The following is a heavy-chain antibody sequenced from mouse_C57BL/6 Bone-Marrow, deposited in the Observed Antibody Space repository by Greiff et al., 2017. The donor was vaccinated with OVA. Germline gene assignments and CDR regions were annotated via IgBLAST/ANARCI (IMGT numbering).Heavy chain of an antibody. CDR1: GFTFSSYG. CDR3: AGNSCGSSYTPGFAY. D-gene: IGHD1-1*01. CDR2: ISSGGSYT. J-gene: IGHJ3*01. Sequence: EVMLVESGGDLVKPGGSLKLSCAASGFTFSSYGMSWVRQTPDKRLAWVATISSGGSYTYYPYSVKGRFTISRDNAKNTLYLQTSSLKSEDTAMYYCAGNSCGSSYTPGFAYWGQGTLVTVSA. V-gene: IGHV5-6*01.